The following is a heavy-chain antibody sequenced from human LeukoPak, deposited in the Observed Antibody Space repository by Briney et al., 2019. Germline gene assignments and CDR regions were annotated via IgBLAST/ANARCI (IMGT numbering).Heavy chain of an antibody. D-gene: IGHD2-2*01. V-gene: IGHV3-20*01. CDR3: ARGSLVVVPAASGGAFDI. J-gene: IGHJ3*02. CDR2: IIWNGGST. CDR1: GFTFDDYG. Sequence: PGGSLRLSCAASGFTFDDYGMSWVRQAPGKGLEWVSGIIWNGGSTGYADSVKGRFTISRDNAKNSLYLQMNSLRAEDTALYHCARGSLVVVPAASGGAFDIWGQGTMVTVSS.